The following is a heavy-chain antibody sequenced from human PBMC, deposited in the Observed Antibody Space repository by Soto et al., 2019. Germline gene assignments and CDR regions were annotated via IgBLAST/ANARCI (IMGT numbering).Heavy chain of an antibody. CDR3: AGPGDAYGLDV. D-gene: IGHD2-21*02. J-gene: IGHJ6*02. CDR1: GAPVTRSSYY. V-gene: IGHV4-39*01. CDR2: IHSHSGST. Sequence: PSETLSLTXSVSGAPVTRSSYYWAWIRQPPGKGLEWIASIHSHSGSTYYDPSLRGRVLISVDSSKNHFSLNLSSVTAADTAVYYCAGPGDAYGLDVWGQGTTVTVSS.